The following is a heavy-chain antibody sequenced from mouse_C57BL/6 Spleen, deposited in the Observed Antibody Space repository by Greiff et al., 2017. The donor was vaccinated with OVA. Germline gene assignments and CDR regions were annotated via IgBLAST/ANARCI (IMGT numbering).Heavy chain of an antibody. V-gene: IGHV1-7*01. CDR2: INPSSGYT. CDR3: ARGRDSNSGDNYFDY. J-gene: IGHJ2*01. CDR1: GYTFTSYW. Sequence: VQLQQSGAELAKPGASVKLSCKASGYTFTSYWMHWVKQRPGQGLEWIGYINPSSGYTKYNQKFKDKATLTVDKSSSTAYMQLSSLTYEDSAVYDCARGRDSNSGDNYFDYWGQGTTLTVSA. D-gene: IGHD2-5*01.